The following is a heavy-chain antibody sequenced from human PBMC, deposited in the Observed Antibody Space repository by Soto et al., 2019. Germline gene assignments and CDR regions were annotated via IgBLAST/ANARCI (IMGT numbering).Heavy chain of an antibody. Sequence: EVQLLESGGGLVQPGGSLRLSCVASGFTFSSYAMSWVRQAPGKGLEWVSAISGSGGSTYYADSVKGRFTISRDNSKNTLYLQMNSLRAEDTAVYYCAKSKGGGYFDWLVGDRDNWFDPWGQGTLVTVSS. V-gene: IGHV3-23*01. J-gene: IGHJ5*02. CDR3: AKSKGGGYFDWLVGDRDNWFDP. D-gene: IGHD3-9*01. CDR2: ISGSGGST. CDR1: GFTFSSYA.